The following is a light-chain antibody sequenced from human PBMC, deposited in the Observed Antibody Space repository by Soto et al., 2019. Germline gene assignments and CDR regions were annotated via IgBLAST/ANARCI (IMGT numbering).Light chain of an antibody. V-gene: IGKV3-20*01. CDR1: QTVSSSY. J-gene: IGKJ1*01. CDR2: GAS. CDR3: QQPGSSPTWT. Sequence: EIVLTQSPGTLSLSPGERATLSCRASQTVSSSYLAWYQQKPGQAPRLLIYGASSRATGIPDRFSGSGSGTDFTLTISKLEPEDFAGYYCQQPGSSPTWTLGQGTTVEIK.